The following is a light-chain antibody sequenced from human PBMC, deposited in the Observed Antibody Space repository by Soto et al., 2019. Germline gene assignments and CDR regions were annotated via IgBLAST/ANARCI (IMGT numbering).Light chain of an antibody. CDR3: QQRRNWPLT. J-gene: IGKJ4*01. Sequence: EIVMTQSPDTLSVSPGERGTLSCRASQSVSSYLAWYQQKPGQAPRLLIYDTSNRATGIPARFSGSGSGTDFTLTISSLEPEDFAVYYCQQRRNWPLTFGGGTKVDI. CDR2: DTS. V-gene: IGKV3-11*01. CDR1: QSVSSY.